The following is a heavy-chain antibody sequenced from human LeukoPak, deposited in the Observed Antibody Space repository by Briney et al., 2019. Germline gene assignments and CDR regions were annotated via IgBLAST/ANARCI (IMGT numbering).Heavy chain of an antibody. Sequence: SETLSLTCAAYGGSFSGYYWSWIRQPPGKGLEWIGEINHSGSTNYNPSLKSRVTISVDTSKNQFSLKLSSVTAADTAVYYCARGPRGMDVWGQGTTVTVSS. CDR1: GGSFSGYY. J-gene: IGHJ6*02. V-gene: IGHV4-34*01. CDR3: ARGPRGMDV. CDR2: INHSGST.